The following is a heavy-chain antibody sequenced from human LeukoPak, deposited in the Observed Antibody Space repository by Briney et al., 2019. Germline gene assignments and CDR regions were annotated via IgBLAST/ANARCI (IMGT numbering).Heavy chain of an antibody. CDR1: GGSFSGYY. CDR2: INHSGST. CDR3: ARGELNRFSGYSYVFDY. D-gene: IGHD5-18*01. V-gene: IGHV4-34*01. J-gene: IGHJ4*02. Sequence: SETLSLTCAVYGGSFSGYYWSWIRQPPGKGLEWIGEINHSGSTNYNPSLKSRVTISVDTSKNQFSLKLSSVTAADTAVYYGARGELNRFSGYSYVFDYWGQGTLVTVSS.